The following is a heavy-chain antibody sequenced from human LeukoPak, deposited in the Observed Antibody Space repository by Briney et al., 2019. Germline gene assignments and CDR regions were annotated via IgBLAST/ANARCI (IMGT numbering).Heavy chain of an antibody. D-gene: IGHD3-22*01. J-gene: IGHJ1*01. V-gene: IGHV3-74*01. CDR2: INGDGSTT. CDR3: ATGNYYDSRGYYTFGR. CDR1: GFTFSRYW. Sequence: GGSLRLSCAASGFTFSRYWMHWVRQAPGKGLVWVSRINGDGSTTSYADSVKGGFTISRDNAKNTLYLQMNSLRAEDTAVYYCATGNYYDSRGYYTFGRWGQGTLVTVSS.